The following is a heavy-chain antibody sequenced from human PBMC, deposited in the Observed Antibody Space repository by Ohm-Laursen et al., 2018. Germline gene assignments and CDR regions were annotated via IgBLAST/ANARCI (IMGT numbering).Heavy chain of an antibody. CDR2: ISYDGSNN. CDR3: AKDQGDY. J-gene: IGHJ4*02. V-gene: IGHV3-30*18. CDR1: GFTFSTYG. Sequence: SSLRLSCAASGFTFSTYGMHWVRQAPGKGLEWVAVISYDGSNNNYADSVKGRFTISRDNSKNTLYLQMNSLRAEDTAVYYCAKDQGDYWGQGTLGTVSS.